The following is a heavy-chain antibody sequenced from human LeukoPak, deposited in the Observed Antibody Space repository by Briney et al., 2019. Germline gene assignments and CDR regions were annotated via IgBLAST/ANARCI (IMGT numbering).Heavy chain of an antibody. CDR1: GYTFTSYG. J-gene: IGHJ5*02. CDR2: ISAYNGNT. CDR3: ARDRGYGSGKNWFDP. V-gene: IGHV1-18*01. Sequence: ASVKVSCKASGYTFTSYGISWVRQAPGQGLEWMGWISAYNGNTNYAQKLQGRVTMTTGTSTSTAYMELRSLRSDDTAVYYCARDRGYGSGKNWFDPWGQGTLVTVSS. D-gene: IGHD3-10*01.